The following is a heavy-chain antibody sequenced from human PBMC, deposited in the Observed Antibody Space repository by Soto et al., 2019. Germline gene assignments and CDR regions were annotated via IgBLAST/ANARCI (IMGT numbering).Heavy chain of an antibody. J-gene: IGHJ5*02. CDR3: ARRPKSSPWFDP. Sequence: QVQLVQSGAEVKKPGASETVSCNASGYTFTTYGITWVRQAPGQGLEWMGWISYYNGNTNYAQKSQGRVTVTIDTSAAKVYMELRSLRADDTAVYLCARRPKSSPWFDPWCEGTLVTVSS. CDR1: GYTFTTYG. CDR2: ISYYNGNT. V-gene: IGHV1-18*01.